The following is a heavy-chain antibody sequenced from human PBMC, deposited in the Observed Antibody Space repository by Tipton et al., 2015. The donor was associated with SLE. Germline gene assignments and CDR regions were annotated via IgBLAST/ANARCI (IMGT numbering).Heavy chain of an antibody. CDR2: IFHGGGT. CDR3: ASRRNVLTSFDY. V-gene: IGHV4-39*02. CDR1: DGSIRSTNYY. J-gene: IGHJ4*02. D-gene: IGHD1-14*01. Sequence: LRLYCTVSDGSIRSTNYYWGWIRQPPGRGLEWIGDIFHGGGTDYNPSLKSRVTISVDTSKKRLSLILSSVTAADTAVYYCASRRNVLTSFDYGGQGSLVTVSS.